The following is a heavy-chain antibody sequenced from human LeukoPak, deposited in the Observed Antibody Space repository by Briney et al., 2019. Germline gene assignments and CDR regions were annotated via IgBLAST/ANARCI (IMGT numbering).Heavy chain of an antibody. J-gene: IGHJ4*02. CDR3: ARVHDYGSRFDY. CDR1: GFTVSSNY. V-gene: IGHV3-66*01. Sequence: PGGSLRLSCAASGFTVSSNYMSWVRQAPGKGLECVSVIYSGGSTYYADSVKGRFTISRDNSKNTLYLQMNSLRAEDTAVYYCARVHDYGSRFDYWGQGTLVTVSS. D-gene: IGHD4-17*01. CDR2: IYSGGST.